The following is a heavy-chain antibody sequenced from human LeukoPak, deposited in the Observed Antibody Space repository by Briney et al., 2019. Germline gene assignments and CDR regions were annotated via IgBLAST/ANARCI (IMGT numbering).Heavy chain of an antibody. J-gene: IGHJ6*04. Sequence: GGSLRLSCAASGFTFSSYEMNWVRQAPGKGLEWVSYISSSSSSMYYADSVKGRFTISRDNAKNSLYLQMNSLRAEDTAVYYCAELGITMIGGVWGKGTTVTISS. D-gene: IGHD3-10*02. V-gene: IGHV3-48*03. CDR3: AELGITMIGGV. CDR1: GFTFSSYE. CDR2: ISSSSSSM.